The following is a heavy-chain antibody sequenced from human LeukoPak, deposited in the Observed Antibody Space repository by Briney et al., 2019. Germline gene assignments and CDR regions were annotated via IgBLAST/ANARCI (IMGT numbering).Heavy chain of an antibody. D-gene: IGHD3-22*01. Sequence: GGSLRLSCAASGFTFSNAWMSWVRQAPGKGLEWVGRIKSKTDGGTTDYAAPVKGRFTISRDDSKNTLYLQMNNLKTEDTAVYYCTTEHYYDSSGYYYEGDYWGQGTLVTVSS. V-gene: IGHV3-15*01. CDR1: GFTFSNAW. J-gene: IGHJ4*02. CDR2: IKSKTDGGTT. CDR3: TTEHYYDSSGYYYEGDY.